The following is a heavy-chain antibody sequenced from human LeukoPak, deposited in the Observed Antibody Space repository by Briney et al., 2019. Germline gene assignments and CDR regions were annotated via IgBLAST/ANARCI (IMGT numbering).Heavy chain of an antibody. J-gene: IGHJ4*02. CDR2: ISTSGSNI. CDR3: ARAYGSGSYWFDY. D-gene: IGHD3-10*01. V-gene: IGHV3-11*04. CDR1: GFTFSDYY. Sequence: GGSLRLSCAASGFTFSDYYMSWIRQAPGKGLEWISYISTSGSNIHYADSVKDRFTISRGNAENSVYLQMNRLRDEDTAIYYCARAYGSGSYWFDYWGQGTLVTVSS.